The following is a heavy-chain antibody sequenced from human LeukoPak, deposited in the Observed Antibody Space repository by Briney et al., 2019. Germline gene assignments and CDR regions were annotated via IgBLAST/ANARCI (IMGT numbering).Heavy chain of an antibody. CDR1: GGSFSGYY. D-gene: IGHD1-7*01. V-gene: IGHV4-34*01. CDR2: INRSGST. CDR3: ARDWNYGFFDY. J-gene: IGHJ4*02. Sequence: SETLSLTCAVYGGSFSGYYWSWIRQPPGKGLEWIGEINRSGSTNYNPSLKSRVTISVDTSKNQFSLKLSSVTAADTAVYYCARDWNYGFFDYWGQGTLVTVSS.